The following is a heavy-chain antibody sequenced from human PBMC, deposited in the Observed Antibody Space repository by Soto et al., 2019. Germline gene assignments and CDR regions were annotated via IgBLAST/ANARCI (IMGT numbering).Heavy chain of an antibody. V-gene: IGHV3-23*01. J-gene: IGHJ4*02. CDR2: SSGSGGGT. CDR3: ARESDH. CDR1: GFTFSSYA. Sequence: PGGSLRLSCAASGFTFSSYAMSWVRQAPGKGLEWVSTSSGSGGGTYYADSMKGRFTISRDNSKNTRYLQMYSLRVEDTAVYYCARESDHWGQGTLVTVSS.